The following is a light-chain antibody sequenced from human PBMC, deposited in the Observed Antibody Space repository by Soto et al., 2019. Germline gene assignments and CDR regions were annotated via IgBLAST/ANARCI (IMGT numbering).Light chain of an antibody. Sequence: EIVLTEARGTLSLSPGERATLSCRASQSVSSSYLAWYQQKPGQAPRFLIFGASSRATGIPDRFSGSGSGTDFTLTISRLEPEDFALYYCQQYETSLGLTFGQGTKVDIK. CDR2: GAS. CDR3: QQYETSLGLT. J-gene: IGKJ1*01. V-gene: IGKV3-20*01. CDR1: QSVSSSY.